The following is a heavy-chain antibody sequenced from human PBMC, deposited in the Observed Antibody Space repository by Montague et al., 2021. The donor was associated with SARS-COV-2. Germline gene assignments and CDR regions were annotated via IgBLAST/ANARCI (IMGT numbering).Heavy chain of an antibody. CDR2: IHTSGST. J-gene: IGHJ6*02. CDR1: GGSISSYY. V-gene: IGHV4-4*07. Sequence: SETLSLTCTVSGGSISSYYWSWIRQTAGKGLEWIGHIHTSGSTDYNPSLNSRVTMSVDTSKNQFSPKLSSVTAADTAVYYCASGKYYDYWSGYYSHDYVSGMDVWGQGTMVTVSS. D-gene: IGHD3-3*01. CDR3: ASGKYYDYWSGYYSHDYVSGMDV.